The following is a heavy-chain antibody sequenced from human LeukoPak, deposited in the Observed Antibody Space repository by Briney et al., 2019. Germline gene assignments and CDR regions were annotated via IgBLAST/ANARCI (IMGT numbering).Heavy chain of an antibody. V-gene: IGHV1-2*02. J-gene: IGHJ3*02. CDR2: INPNSGGT. D-gene: IGHD4-17*01. CDR1: GYTFTGYY. Sequence: GASVKVSCKASGYTFTGYYMHWVRQAPGQGLEWMGWINPNSGGTNYAQKFQGRVTMTRDTSISTAYMELSSLRSEDTAVYYCARLVIGDYDIGGAFDIWGQGTMVTVSS. CDR3: ARLVIGDYDIGGAFDI.